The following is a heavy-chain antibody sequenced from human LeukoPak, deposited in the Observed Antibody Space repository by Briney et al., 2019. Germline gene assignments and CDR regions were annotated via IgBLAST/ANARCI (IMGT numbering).Heavy chain of an antibody. CDR1: GGSISSYY. CDR3: AKNSYGYYFDY. V-gene: IGHV4-59*01. CDR2: IYYTGST. Sequence: SETLSLTCTVSGGSISSYYWSWIRQPPGKGLEWIGYIYYTGSTNYNPSLKSRVTISVDTSKNQFSLKLSSVTAADTAVYYCAKNSYGYYFDYWGQGTLVTVSS. D-gene: IGHD5-18*01. J-gene: IGHJ4*02.